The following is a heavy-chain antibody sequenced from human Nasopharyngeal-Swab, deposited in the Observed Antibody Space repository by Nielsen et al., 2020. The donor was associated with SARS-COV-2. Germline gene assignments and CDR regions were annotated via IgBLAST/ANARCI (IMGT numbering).Heavy chain of an antibody. V-gene: IGHV3-30*18. D-gene: IGHD3-22*01. J-gene: IGHJ3*02. CDR3: AKDLGVGHYDSSGYYSDAFDI. Sequence: VRQAPGKGLEWVAVISYDGSNKYYADSVKGRFTISRDNSKNTLYLQMNSLRAEDTAVYYCAKDLGVGHYDSSGYYSDAFDIWGQGTMVTVSS. CDR2: ISYDGSNK.